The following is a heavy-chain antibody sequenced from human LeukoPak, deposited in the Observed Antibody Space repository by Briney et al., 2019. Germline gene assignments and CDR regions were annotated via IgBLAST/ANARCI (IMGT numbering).Heavy chain of an antibody. D-gene: IGHD6-19*01. J-gene: IGHJ5*02. CDR1: GFTFSDYG. Sequence: PGGSLRLSCTASGFTFSDYGMHWVRQAPGKGLEWVAMISYNGNSKYYGDSVKGRFTISRDNSKDSLYLEMDSLRTEDTAVYYCAKDWGSSGWYNYFDPWGQGTLVTVSS. CDR3: AKDWGSSGWYNYFDP. V-gene: IGHV3-30*19. CDR2: ISYNGNSK.